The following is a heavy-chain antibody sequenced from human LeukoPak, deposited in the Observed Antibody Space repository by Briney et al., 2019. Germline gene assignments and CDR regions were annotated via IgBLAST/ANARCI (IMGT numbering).Heavy chain of an antibody. V-gene: IGHV3-66*01. Sequence: GGSLRLSCAVSGFSISDNFMGWVRQTPGKGLEWVSLIFSGGETYSADSAKGRFAISKDNSKNTLHLQMNSLRVEDTAMYYCARDTDYYGSGRQGYFDHWGQGTLVTVSS. J-gene: IGHJ1*01. CDR1: GFSISDNF. CDR2: IFSGGET. D-gene: IGHD3-10*01. CDR3: ARDTDYYGSGRQGYFDH.